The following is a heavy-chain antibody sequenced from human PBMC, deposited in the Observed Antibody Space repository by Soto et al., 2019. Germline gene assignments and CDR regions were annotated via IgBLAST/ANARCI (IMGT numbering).Heavy chain of an antibody. V-gene: IGHV1-3*01. J-gene: IGHJ4*02. Sequence: VASVKVSCKASGYTFTGYAMHWVRQAPGQRLEWMGWINAGNGNRKYSQKFQGRVTVTRDTSASTAYMELSSLRSEDTAVYYCARDSPPSDYWGQGTLVTVSS. CDR2: INAGNGNR. CDR1: GYTFTGYA. CDR3: ARDSPPSDY.